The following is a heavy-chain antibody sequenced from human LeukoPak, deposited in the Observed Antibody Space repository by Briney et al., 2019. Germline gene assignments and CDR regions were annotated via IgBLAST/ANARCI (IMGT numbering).Heavy chain of an antibody. CDR1: GFTVSSYE. CDR3: ARPATGYCSSAGCHWDS. D-gene: IGHD2-2*01. J-gene: IGHJ4*02. V-gene: IGHV3-48*03. Sequence: PGGSLRLSCAASGFTVSSYEMNWVRQTPGKGLEWVSYISSSGSTIYYTDSVKGRFTVSRDNAKNSLNLQMNTLRAEDTAVYYCARPATGYCSSAGCHWDSWGQGTLVTVSS. CDR2: ISSSGSTI.